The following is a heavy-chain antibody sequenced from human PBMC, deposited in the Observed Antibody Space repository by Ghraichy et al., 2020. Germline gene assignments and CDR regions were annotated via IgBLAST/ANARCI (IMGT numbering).Heavy chain of an antibody. Sequence: ASVKVSCKASGYTFTSYGISWVRQAPGQGLEWMGWISAYNGDTNYAQKLQGRVTMTTDTSTSTAYMELRSLRSDDTAVYYCARDSDFWSGYPVYFDYWGQGTLVTVSS. D-gene: IGHD3-3*01. J-gene: IGHJ4*02. V-gene: IGHV1-18*01. CDR1: GYTFTSYG. CDR2: ISAYNGDT. CDR3: ARDSDFWSGYPVYFDY.